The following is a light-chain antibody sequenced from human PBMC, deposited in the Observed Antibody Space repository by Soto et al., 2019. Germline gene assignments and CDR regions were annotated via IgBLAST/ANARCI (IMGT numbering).Light chain of an antibody. J-gene: IGKJ4*01. CDR3: QQRNNWPPVT. Sequence: EIVLTQSAAALSLSPGEIASLSCRASQSVSRHLAWYQQKPGQAPRLLIYDASNRATGIPARFSGSGSGTDFTLTISSLEPEDFAVYYCQQRNNWPPVTFGGGTKVDIK. CDR2: DAS. CDR1: QSVSRH. V-gene: IGKV3-11*01.